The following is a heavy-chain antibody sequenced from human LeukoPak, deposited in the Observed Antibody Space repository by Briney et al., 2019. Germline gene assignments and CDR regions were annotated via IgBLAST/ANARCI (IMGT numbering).Heavy chain of an antibody. Sequence: PSETLSLTCAVYGGSFSGYYWSWIRQPPGKGLEWIGEINHSGSTNYNPSLKSRVTMSVDTSKNHFSLNLSSVTAADTAVYYCARSGRWAAPLDSWGQGTLVTVSS. CDR3: ARSGRWAAPLDS. J-gene: IGHJ4*02. CDR1: GGSFSGYY. D-gene: IGHD5-24*01. CDR2: INHSGST. V-gene: IGHV4-34*01.